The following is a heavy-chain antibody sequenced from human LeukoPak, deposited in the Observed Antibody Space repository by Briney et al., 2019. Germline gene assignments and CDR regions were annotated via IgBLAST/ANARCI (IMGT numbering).Heavy chain of an antibody. CDR2: INPSGGST. V-gene: IGHV1-46*01. Sequence: ASVKVSCKASGYTFTSYYMHWVRQAPGQGLEWMGIINPSGGSTSYAQKFQGRVTMTRNTSISTAYMELSSLRSEDTAVYYCARGVSGSWYVYYYYMDVWGKGTTVTISS. CDR3: ARGVSGSWYVYYYYMDV. J-gene: IGHJ6*03. CDR1: GYTFTSYY. D-gene: IGHD2-15*01.